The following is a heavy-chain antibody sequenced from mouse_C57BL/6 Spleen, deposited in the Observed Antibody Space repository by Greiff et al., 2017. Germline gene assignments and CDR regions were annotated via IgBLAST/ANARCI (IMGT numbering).Heavy chain of an antibody. D-gene: IGHD3-3*01. Sequence: QVQLQQPGAELVKPGASVKLSCKASGYTFTSYWMQWVKQRPGQGLEWIGEIDPSDSYTNYNQKFKGKATLTVDTSSSTAYMQLSSLTSEDSAVYYCARLEGTYHWGQGTTLTVSS. CDR1: GYTFTSYW. CDR3: ARLEGTYH. V-gene: IGHV1-50*01. CDR2: IDPSDSYT. J-gene: IGHJ2*01.